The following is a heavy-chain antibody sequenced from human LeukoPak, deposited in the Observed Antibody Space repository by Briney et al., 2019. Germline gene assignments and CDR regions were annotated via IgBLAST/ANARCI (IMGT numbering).Heavy chain of an antibody. J-gene: IGHJ4*02. Sequence: SETLSLTCTVSGGTISSYYWNWIRQPPGKGLEWIGYIHYSGSTKYNPSLKSRVTISVDTSKNQFSLKLSSVTAADTAVYYCAGWYSSGWAFDYWGQGTLVTVSS. CDR2: IHYSGST. CDR1: GGTISSYY. D-gene: IGHD6-19*01. V-gene: IGHV4-59*08. CDR3: AGWYSSGWAFDY.